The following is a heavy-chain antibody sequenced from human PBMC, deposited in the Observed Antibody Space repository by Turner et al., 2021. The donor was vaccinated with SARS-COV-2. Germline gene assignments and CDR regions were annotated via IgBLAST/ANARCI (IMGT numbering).Heavy chain of an antibody. Sequence: EVQLVESGGGLVKPGGSLRLSCAASGFTLSSYSMYWVRQAPGKGLGWVSSISISSSYIYYADSVKGRFTISRDNAKNSLYLQMNSLRAEDTAVYYCARWCPYYYDSSGYYPDAFDIWGQGTMVTVSS. J-gene: IGHJ3*02. CDR2: ISISSSYI. V-gene: IGHV3-21*01. D-gene: IGHD3-22*01. CDR3: ARWCPYYYDSSGYYPDAFDI. CDR1: GFTLSSYS.